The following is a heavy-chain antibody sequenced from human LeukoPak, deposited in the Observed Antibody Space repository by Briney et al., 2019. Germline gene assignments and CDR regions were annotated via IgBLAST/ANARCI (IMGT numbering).Heavy chain of an antibody. CDR2: ISYDGSNK. J-gene: IGHJ4*02. Sequence: GRSLRLSCAASGFTFSSYAMHWARQAPGKGLEWVAVISYDGSNKYYADSVKGRFTISRDNSKNTLYLQMNSLRAEDTAVYYCARVFDSSGYYYFDYWGQGTLVTVSS. D-gene: IGHD3-22*01. CDR3: ARVFDSSGYYYFDY. V-gene: IGHV3-30*04. CDR1: GFTFSSYA.